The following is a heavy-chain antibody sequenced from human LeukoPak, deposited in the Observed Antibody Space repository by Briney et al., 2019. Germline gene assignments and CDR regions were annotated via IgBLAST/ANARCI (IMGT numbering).Heavy chain of an antibody. J-gene: IGHJ4*02. D-gene: IGHD6-13*01. CDR3: ARGSYSSRTPLPFDY. CDR1: GGTFSSYA. CDR2: IIPIFGTA. Sequence: SVKVSCKASGGTFSSYAIGWVRQAPGQGLEWMGGIIPIFGTANYAQKFQGRVTITADESTSTAYMELSSLRSEDTAVYYCARGSYSSRTPLPFDYWGQGTLVTVSS. V-gene: IGHV1-69*13.